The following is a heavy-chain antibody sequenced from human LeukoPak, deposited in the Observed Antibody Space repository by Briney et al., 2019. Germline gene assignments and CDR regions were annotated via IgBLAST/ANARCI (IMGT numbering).Heavy chain of an antibody. Sequence: PGGSLRLSCAASGFTFSSYWMSWVRQAPGKGLEWVANIKRDGSEKYYVDSVKGRFTISRDNAKNSLYLQMNSLRAEDTAVYYCARDGGGYVAARLDYWGQGTLVTVSS. CDR2: IKRDGSEK. D-gene: IGHD5-12*01. V-gene: IGHV3-7*01. CDR3: ARDGGGYVAARLDY. J-gene: IGHJ4*02. CDR1: GFTFSSYW.